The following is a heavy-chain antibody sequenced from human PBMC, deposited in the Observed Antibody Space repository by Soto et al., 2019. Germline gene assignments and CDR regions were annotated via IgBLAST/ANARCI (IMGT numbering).Heavy chain of an antibody. CDR3: ARGDGDDYGDYCGMDV. CDR1: GYSFTSYW. D-gene: IGHD4-17*01. J-gene: IGHJ6*02. V-gene: IGHV5-51*01. CDR2: IYPVDSVT. Sequence: GESLKISCKGSGYSFTSYWIGWVRQMPGKGLEWMGIIYPVDSVTRYSPSFQGQVTISADKSISTAYLQWSSLKASDTAMYYCARGDGDDYGDYCGMDVWGQGTTVTVSS.